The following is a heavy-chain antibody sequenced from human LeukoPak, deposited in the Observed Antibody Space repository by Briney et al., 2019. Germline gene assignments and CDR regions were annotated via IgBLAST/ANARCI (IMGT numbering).Heavy chain of an antibody. D-gene: IGHD3-22*01. Sequence: SVKVSCKASGGTFSSYAISWVRQAPGQGLEWMGGIIPIFGTANYAQKFQGRVTITADESTITAYMELSSLRSEDTAVYYCARGFLRASTYYYDSSGYYFDYWGQGTLVTVSS. V-gene: IGHV1-69*13. CDR3: ARGFLRASTYYYDSSGYYFDY. CDR2: IIPIFGTA. CDR1: GGTFSSYA. J-gene: IGHJ4*02.